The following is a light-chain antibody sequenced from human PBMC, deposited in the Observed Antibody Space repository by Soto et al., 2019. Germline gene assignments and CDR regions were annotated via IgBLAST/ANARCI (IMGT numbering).Light chain of an antibody. Sequence: QSVLTRPPSASGSPGQSGTISCTGTSGDVGGYNYVSWYQQHPGKAPKLMIFEVSERPSGVPDRFSASKSGNTASLTVSGLQAEDEADYYCSSYAGSNNYVFGTGTKVTVL. CDR2: EVS. J-gene: IGLJ1*01. CDR1: SGDVGGYNY. V-gene: IGLV2-8*01. CDR3: SSYAGSNNYV.